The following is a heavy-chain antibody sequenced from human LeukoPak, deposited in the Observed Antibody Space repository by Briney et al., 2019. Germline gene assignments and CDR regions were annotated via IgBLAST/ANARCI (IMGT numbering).Heavy chain of an antibody. V-gene: IGHV4-59*08. Sequence: SETLSLTCTVSGGSISSYYWSWIRQPPGKGLEWIGYIYYSGSTNYNPSLKSRVTISVDTSKNQFSLKLSSVTAADTAVYYCARQDSGYDTILNHWGQGTLVTVSS. CDR2: IYYSGST. J-gene: IGHJ5*02. CDR1: GGSISSYY. CDR3: ARQDSGYDTILNH. D-gene: IGHD5-12*01.